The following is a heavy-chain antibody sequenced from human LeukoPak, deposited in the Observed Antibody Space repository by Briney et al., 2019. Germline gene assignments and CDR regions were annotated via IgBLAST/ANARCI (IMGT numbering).Heavy chain of an antibody. D-gene: IGHD6-13*01. Sequence: SETLSLTCAVSGGSISSSNWWSWVRQPPGKGLEWIGEIYHSGSTNYNPSLKSRVTISVDTSKNQFSLKLSSVTAADTAVYYCARPSYSSSWADAFDIWGQGTMVTVSS. V-gene: IGHV4-4*02. CDR1: GGSISSSNW. CDR2: IYHSGST. J-gene: IGHJ3*02. CDR3: ARPSYSSSWADAFDI.